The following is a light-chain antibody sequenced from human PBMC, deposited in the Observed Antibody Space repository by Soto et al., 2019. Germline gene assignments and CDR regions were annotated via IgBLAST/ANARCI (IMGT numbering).Light chain of an antibody. Sequence: QSALTQPASVSGSPGQSITISCTGTSSDVGSYNLVSWYQHHPGKAPKLMICEVSKRPSGVSNRFSGSKSGNTASLTISGLQAEDEADYYCCSYAGSSTFPYVFGTGTKVTVL. CDR1: SSDVGSYNL. V-gene: IGLV2-23*02. CDR2: EVS. CDR3: CSYAGSSTFPYV. J-gene: IGLJ1*01.